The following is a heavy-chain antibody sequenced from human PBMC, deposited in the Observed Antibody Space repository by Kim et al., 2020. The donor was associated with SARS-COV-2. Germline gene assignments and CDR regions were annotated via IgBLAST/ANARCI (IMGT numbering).Heavy chain of an antibody. D-gene: IGHD2-15*01. J-gene: IGHJ4*02. CDR1: GFTFGDYA. CDR3: TRDQGRAYSGPFDY. CDR2: IRSKAYGGTT. Sequence: GGSLRLSCTASGFTFGDYAMSWFRQAPGKGLEWVGFIRSKAYGGTTEYAASVKGRFTISRDDSKSIAYLQMNSLKTEDTAVYYCTRDQGRAYSGPFDYWGQGTLVTVSS. V-gene: IGHV3-49*03.